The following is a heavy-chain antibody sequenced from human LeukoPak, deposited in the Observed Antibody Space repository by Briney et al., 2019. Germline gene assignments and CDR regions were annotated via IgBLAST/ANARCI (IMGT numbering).Heavy chain of an antibody. CDR3: AWRSIGSGYYTFDY. CDR2: ISAYNGNT. V-gene: IGHV1-18*01. J-gene: IGHJ4*02. CDR1: GYTFTSYG. Sequence: GASVKVSCKASGYTFTSYGISWVRQAPGQGLEWMGWISAYNGNTNYAQKLQGRVTMTTDTSTSTAYMELRSLRSDDTAVYYCAWRSIGSGYYTFDYWGQGTLVTVSS. D-gene: IGHD3-22*01.